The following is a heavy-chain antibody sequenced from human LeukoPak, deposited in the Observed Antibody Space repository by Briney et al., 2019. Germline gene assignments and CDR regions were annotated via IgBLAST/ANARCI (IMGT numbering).Heavy chain of an antibody. D-gene: IGHD5-18*01. J-gene: IGHJ6*03. CDR3: ARVDTVNYYYYMDV. Sequence: ASVKVSCKASGYTFTTYGISWVRQAPGHGLEWMGWISTFNGHTNYAQSRQDRVTMTTDTSTSTVYMELSSLISDDTAVYYCARVDTVNYYYYMDVWGKGTPVTISS. CDR2: ISTFNGHT. CDR1: GYTFTTYG. V-gene: IGHV1-18*01.